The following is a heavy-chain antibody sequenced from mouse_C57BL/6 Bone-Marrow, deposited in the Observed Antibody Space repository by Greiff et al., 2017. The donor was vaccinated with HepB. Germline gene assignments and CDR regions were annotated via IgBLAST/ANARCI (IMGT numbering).Heavy chain of an antibody. D-gene: IGHD2-2*01. CDR1: GYTFTDYY. CDR3: ARGLGYY. CDR2: INPYNGGT. Sequence: EVKLVESGPVLVKPGASVKMSCKASGYTFTDYYMNWVKQSHGKSLEWIGVINPYNGGTSYNQKFKGKATLTVDKSSSTAYMELNSLTSEDSAVYYCARGLGYYWGQGTTLTVSS. V-gene: IGHV1-19*01. J-gene: IGHJ2*01.